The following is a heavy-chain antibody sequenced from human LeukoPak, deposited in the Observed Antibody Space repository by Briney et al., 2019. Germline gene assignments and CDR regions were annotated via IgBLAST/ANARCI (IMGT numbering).Heavy chain of an antibody. Sequence: PGGSLRLSCAASGFTLSTYTMNWVRQAPGKGLKWVSSISPTAISTWYAVSLKGRFTISRDNARNLLFLEGNGLRAEDTGVFYCVRDFLGESGAGGPWGQGTLVTVSS. CDR1: GFTLSTYT. J-gene: IGHJ5*02. CDR2: ISPTAIST. D-gene: IGHD3-10*01. CDR3: VRDFLGESGAGGP. V-gene: IGHV3-21*06.